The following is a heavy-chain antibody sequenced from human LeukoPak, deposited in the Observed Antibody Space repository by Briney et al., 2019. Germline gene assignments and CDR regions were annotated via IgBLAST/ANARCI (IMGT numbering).Heavy chain of an antibody. CDR3: AKDGRSSSWYWYYYMDV. Sequence: GGSLRLSCAASGFTFSSYAMSWVRQAPGKGLEWVSAISGSGGSTYYADSVKGRFTISRDNSKNTLYLQMNSLRAEDTAVYYCAKDGRSSSWYWYYYMDVWGKGTTVTISS. CDR2: ISGSGGST. J-gene: IGHJ6*03. CDR1: GFTFSSYA. D-gene: IGHD6-13*01. V-gene: IGHV3-23*01.